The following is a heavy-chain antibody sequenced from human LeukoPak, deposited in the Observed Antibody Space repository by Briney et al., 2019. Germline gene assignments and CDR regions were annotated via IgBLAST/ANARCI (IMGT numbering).Heavy chain of an antibody. D-gene: IGHD4-23*01. V-gene: IGHV3-23*01. CDR2: ISGSGGST. J-gene: IGHJ4*02. Sequence: GGSLRLSCAASGFTFSSYAMSWVRQAPGKGLEWVSAISGSGGSTYYADSVKGRFTISRDNSKNTLYLQMNSLRAEDTAVYYCARGLRWSYYFDYWGQGTLVTVSS. CDR3: ARGLRWSYYFDY. CDR1: GFTFSSYA.